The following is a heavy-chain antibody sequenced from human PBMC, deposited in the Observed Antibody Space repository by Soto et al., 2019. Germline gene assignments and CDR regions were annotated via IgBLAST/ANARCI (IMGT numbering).Heavy chain of an antibody. CDR3: ARGLEGFDY. J-gene: IGHJ4*02. CDR2: ISYDGSNK. Sequence: GGSLRLSCAASGFTFSSYAMHWVRQAPGKGLEWVAVISYDGSNKYYADSVKGRFTISRDNSKNTLYLQMNSLRAEDTAVYYCARGLEGFDYWGQGTLVTLSS. CDR1: GFTFSSYA. V-gene: IGHV3-30-3*01.